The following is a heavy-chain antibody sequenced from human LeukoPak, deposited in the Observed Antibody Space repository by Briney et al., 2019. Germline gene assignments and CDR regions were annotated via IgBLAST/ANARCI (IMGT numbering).Heavy chain of an antibody. D-gene: IGHD3-10*01. CDR3: ARDRLWFGELFSPGWFDP. Sequence: GRSLRLSSAASGFTFSSYGMHWVRQAPGKGLEWVAVIWYDGSNKYYADSVKGRFTISRDNSKNTLYLQMNSLRAEDTAVYYCARDRLWFGELFSPGWFDPWGQGTLVTVSS. CDR2: IWYDGSNK. J-gene: IGHJ5*02. V-gene: IGHV3-33*01. CDR1: GFTFSSYG.